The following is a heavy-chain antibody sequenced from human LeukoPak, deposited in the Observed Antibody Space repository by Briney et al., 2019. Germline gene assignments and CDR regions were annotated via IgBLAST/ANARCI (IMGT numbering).Heavy chain of an antibody. CDR1: GGTFSSYA. V-gene: IGHV1-69*13. D-gene: IGHD1-7*01. CDR2: LIPMFGTT. CDR3: ARVAAGTTFMDNWFDP. J-gene: IGHJ5*02. Sequence: SEKVSCKASGGTFSSYAISWVRQAPGQGLEWMGGLIPMFGTTNYAQQFQGRVTITADESTTTSYMELSRLRFEDTAVYFCARVAAGTTFMDNWFDPWGQGTLVTVSS.